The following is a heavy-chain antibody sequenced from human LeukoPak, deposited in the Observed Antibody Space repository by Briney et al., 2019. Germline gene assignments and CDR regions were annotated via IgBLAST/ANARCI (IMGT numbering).Heavy chain of an antibody. CDR2: ILYDGSSK. J-gene: IGHJ4*02. Sequence: GGSLRLSCAASGSTFSSYAMHWVRQAPGKGLEWVAVILYDGSSKYYADSVKGLFTISRDNSKNTLYLQMNSLRAEDTAVYYCARGRSTYYLDYWGQGTLVTVSS. CDR1: GSTFSSYA. D-gene: IGHD1-1*01. CDR3: ARGRSTYYLDY. V-gene: IGHV3-30-3*01.